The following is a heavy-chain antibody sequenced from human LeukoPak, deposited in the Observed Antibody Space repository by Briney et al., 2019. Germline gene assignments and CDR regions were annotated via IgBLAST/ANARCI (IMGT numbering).Heavy chain of an antibody. CDR1: GGSISSGSYY. CDR3: ARHVVVVAARPRYYMDV. J-gene: IGHJ6*03. V-gene: IGHV4-61*02. D-gene: IGHD6-6*01. CDR2: IYTSGST. Sequence: SETLSLTCTVSGGSISSGSYYWSWIRQPAGKGLEWIGRIYTSGSTNYNPSLKSRVTISVDTSKNQFSLKLSSVTAADTAVYYCARHVVVVAARPRYYMDVWGKGTTVTVSS.